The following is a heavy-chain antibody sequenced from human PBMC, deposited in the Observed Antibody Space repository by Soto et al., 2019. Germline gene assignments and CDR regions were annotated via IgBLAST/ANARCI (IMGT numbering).Heavy chain of an antibody. CDR3: ANSGWYREFDI. CDR2: MSGSGGST. Sequence: EVQLLESGGGLVQPGGSLRLPCAASGFTFRSYPMTWVRQAPGKGLEWVSAMSGSGGSTYYAESVKGRFTISRDNSKNTLYLQMNSLRAEDTAVYYCANSGWYREFDIWGQGTMVTVSS. CDR1: GFTFRSYP. V-gene: IGHV3-23*01. D-gene: IGHD6-19*01. J-gene: IGHJ3*02.